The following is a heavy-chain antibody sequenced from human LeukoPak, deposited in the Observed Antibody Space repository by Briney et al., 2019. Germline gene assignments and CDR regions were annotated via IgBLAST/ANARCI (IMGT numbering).Heavy chain of an antibody. Sequence: ASVKVSCKASGYTFSSYALHWVRQAPGQRPEGMGWINAGNGNTKYSQRLQGRVTITRDTSASTAYMELSSLRSEDTAVYYCARDLLSDDSPYFDYWGQGTLVTVSS. V-gene: IGHV1-3*01. D-gene: IGHD2-15*01. CDR2: INAGNGNT. J-gene: IGHJ4*02. CDR1: GYTFSSYA. CDR3: ARDLLSDDSPYFDY.